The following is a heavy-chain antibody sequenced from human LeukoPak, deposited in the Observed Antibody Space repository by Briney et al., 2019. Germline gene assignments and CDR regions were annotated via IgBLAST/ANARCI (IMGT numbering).Heavy chain of an antibody. CDR3: AKGHGYRYVHFDF. J-gene: IGHJ4*02. V-gene: IGHV3-33*06. CDR2: IWYDGSNK. Sequence: PGRSLRLSCAASGFTFSSYGMHWVRQAPGKGLVWVAVIWYDGSNKYYADSVKGRFTISRDNSKNTLYLQMNSLRAEDTAVYYCAKGHGYRYVHFDFWGQGTMVTVSS. CDR1: GFTFSSYG. D-gene: IGHD5-18*01.